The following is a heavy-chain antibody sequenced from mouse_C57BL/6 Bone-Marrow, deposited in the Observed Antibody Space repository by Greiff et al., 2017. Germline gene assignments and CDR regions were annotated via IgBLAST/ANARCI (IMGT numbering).Heavy chain of an antibody. J-gene: IGHJ2*01. CDR2: IDPSDSYT. CDR1: GYTFTSYW. Sequence: QVQLQQPGAELVKPGASVKLSCKASGYTFTSYWMQWVKQRPGQGLEWIGEIDPSDSYTNYNQKFKGKATLTVETSSSTAYMQLSSLTSEDSAVYYCARREIYDGYYVSFYFDYWGQGTTLTVSS. CDR3: ARREIYDGYYVSFYFDY. D-gene: IGHD2-3*01. V-gene: IGHV1-50*01.